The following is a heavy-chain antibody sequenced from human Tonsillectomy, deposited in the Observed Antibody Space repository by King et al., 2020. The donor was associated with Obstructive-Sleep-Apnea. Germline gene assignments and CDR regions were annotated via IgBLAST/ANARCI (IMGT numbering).Heavy chain of an antibody. CDR1: GFTFSSYA. J-gene: IGHJ4*02. D-gene: IGHD1-26*01. CDR3: AREEVDKLDY. V-gene: IGHV3-30-3*01. CDR2: ISYDGSKK. Sequence: VQLVESGGGVVQPGRSLRLSCAASGFTFSSYAMHWVRQAPGKGLEWVALISYDGSKKHYADSVRGRFTISRDNSKNTLYLQMNSLRGEDTAMFFCAREEVDKLDYWGQGTLVTVSS.